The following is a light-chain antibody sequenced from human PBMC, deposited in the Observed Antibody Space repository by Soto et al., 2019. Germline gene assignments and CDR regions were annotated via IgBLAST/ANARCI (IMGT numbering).Light chain of an antibody. J-gene: IGLJ3*02. Sequence: QTVVTQPPSVSGAPGQRVTISCTGSYSNIGAGYEVHWYQQIPGTAPKLLISGHNNRPSGVPDRFFGSKSGTSASLTIIGLQAEDEADYYCQSYDSSLSGSGVFGGGTK. CDR2: GHN. CDR1: YSNIGAGYE. V-gene: IGLV1-40*01. CDR3: QSYDSSLSGSGV.